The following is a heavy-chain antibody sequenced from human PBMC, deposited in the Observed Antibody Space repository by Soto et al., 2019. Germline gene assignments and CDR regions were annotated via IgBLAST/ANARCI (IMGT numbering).Heavy chain of an antibody. CDR3: AREYYYGMDV. CDR1: GFTFGSYW. J-gene: IGHJ6*02. Sequence: GGSLRLSCAASGFTFGSYWMSWVRQAPGKGLEWVANIKQDGSEKYYVDSVKGRFTISRDNAKNSLYLQMNSLRAEDTAVYYCAREYYYGMDVWGQGTTVTVSS. V-gene: IGHV3-7*05. CDR2: IKQDGSEK.